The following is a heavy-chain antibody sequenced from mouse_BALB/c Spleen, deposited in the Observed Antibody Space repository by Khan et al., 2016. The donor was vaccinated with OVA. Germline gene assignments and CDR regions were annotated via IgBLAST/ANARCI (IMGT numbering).Heavy chain of an antibody. J-gene: IGHJ4*01. CDR3: AGYFYYGNYGAMDY. D-gene: IGHD2-1*01. CDR2: ILPGSGST. Sequence: VELVESGAELMKPGASVKISCKATGYTFSSYWIEWVKQRPGHGLEWIGEILPGSGSTNYNEKFKGKATFTADTSSNTAYMQLSSLTSEDSAVYYCAGYFYYGNYGAMDYWGQGTSVTVS. V-gene: IGHV1-9*01. CDR1: GYTFSSYW.